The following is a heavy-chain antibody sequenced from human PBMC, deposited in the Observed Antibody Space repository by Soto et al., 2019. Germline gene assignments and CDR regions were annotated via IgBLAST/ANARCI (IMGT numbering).Heavy chain of an antibody. D-gene: IGHD6-6*01. CDR1: GFTFTDYW. V-gene: IGHV3-74*01. Sequence: EVQRVESGGGLVQPGGSLSLSCAASGFTFTDYWIHWVRQVPGKGLVWVSSVNGDGSSTNYADSVKGRFTMSRDNAKNTVNLQMNSLRVEDTAVCYCAGGVRGSYGFDFWGQGMLVTVSS. J-gene: IGHJ4*02. CDR2: VNGDGSST. CDR3: AGGVRGSYGFDF.